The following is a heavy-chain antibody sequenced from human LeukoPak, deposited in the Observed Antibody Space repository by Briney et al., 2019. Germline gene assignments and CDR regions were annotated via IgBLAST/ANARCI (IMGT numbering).Heavy chain of an antibody. J-gene: IGHJ4*02. CDR2: INPNSGGT. D-gene: IGHD6-19*01. CDR3: ARDWGIAVAGKVLGY. CDR1: GYTFTGYY. V-gene: IGHV1-2*02. Sequence: ASVKVSCKASGYTFTGYYMHWVRQAPGQGLEWMGWINPNSGGTNYAQKFQGRVTMTRDTSISTAYMELSRLRSDDTAVYYCARDWGIAVAGKVLGYWGQGTLVTVSS.